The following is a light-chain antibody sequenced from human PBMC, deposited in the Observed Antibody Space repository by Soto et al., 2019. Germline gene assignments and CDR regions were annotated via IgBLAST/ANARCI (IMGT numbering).Light chain of an antibody. CDR3: MQALQTPG. CDR1: QSLLHSNGYNY. Sequence: DIVMTQSPLSLPVTPGEPASISCRSSQSLLHSNGYNYLDWYLQKPGQSPQLLIYLGSNRASGVPDRFSGSGSGTDFTLKISRVEAEDVGVYYCMQALQTPGVGHGTKLEIK. CDR2: LGS. V-gene: IGKV2-28*01. J-gene: IGKJ2*01.